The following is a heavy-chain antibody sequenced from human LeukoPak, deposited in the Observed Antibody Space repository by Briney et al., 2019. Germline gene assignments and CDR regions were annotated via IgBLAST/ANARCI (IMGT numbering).Heavy chain of an antibody. V-gene: IGHV4-34*01. CDR1: GFTFGDYA. Sequence: SGGSLRLSCTASGFTFGDYAMSWVRQAPGKGLEWIGEINHSGSTNYNPSLKSRVTISVDTSKNQFSLKLSSVTAADTAVYYCARVLKGRAPFDYWGQGTLVTVSS. J-gene: IGHJ4*02. CDR2: INHSGST. CDR3: ARVLKGRAPFDY.